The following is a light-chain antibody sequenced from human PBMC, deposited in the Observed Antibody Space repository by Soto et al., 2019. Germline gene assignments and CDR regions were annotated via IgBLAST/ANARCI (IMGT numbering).Light chain of an antibody. Sequence: EVVFTQSPRTLSLSPGERTTLSXRAIPSVSRDYLAWYQKKTXXXPRLXXXGAXTRATAIPDRFSGSGSGTDFTLTITRLEPEDFAVYYCQQYGGSVTWTFGQGTKVDIK. J-gene: IGKJ1*01. CDR1: PSVSRDY. V-gene: IGKV3-20*01. CDR2: GAX. CDR3: QQYGGSVTWT.